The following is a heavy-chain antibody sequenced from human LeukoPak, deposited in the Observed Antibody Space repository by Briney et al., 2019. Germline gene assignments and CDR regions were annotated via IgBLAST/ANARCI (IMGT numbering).Heavy chain of an antibody. D-gene: IGHD4-17*01. CDR2: ISSSSSYI. CDR3: ARLTVTTFSDWFDP. J-gene: IGHJ5*02. V-gene: IGHV3-21*01. Sequence: GGSLRLSCAASGFTLSSDSMNWVRQAPGKGLEWVSSISSSSSYIYYADSVKGRFTISRDNAKNSLYLQMNSLRAEDTAVYYCARLTVTTFSDWFDPWGQGTLVTVSS. CDR1: GFTLSSDS.